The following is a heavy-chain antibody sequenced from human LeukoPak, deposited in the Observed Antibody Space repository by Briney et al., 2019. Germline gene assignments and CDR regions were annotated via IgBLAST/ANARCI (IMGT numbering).Heavy chain of an antibody. CDR1: GGTFSSYA. D-gene: IGHD1-26*01. CDR2: IIPILGIA. V-gene: IGHV1-69*04. J-gene: IGHJ3*02. CDR3: ARDLSGTPRGVAFDT. Sequence: GASVKVSCKASGGTFSSYAISWVRQAPGQGLEWMGRIIPILGIANYAQKFQGRVTITADKSTSTAYMELSSLRSEDTAVYYCARDLSGTPRGVAFDTWGQGTMVTVSS.